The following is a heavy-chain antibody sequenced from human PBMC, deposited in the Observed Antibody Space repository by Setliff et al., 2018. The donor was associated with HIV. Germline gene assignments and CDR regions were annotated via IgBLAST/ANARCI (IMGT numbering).Heavy chain of an antibody. CDR3: ARLGSGWSDSYYYAMDI. J-gene: IGHJ6*02. CDR1: GGTFSSYA. Sequence: SVKVSCKASGGTFSSYAISWVRQAPGQGLEWVGGLIPFFGTANYAQKFQGRVTITTDESTNTAYMELISLTSEDTAVYYCARLGSGWSDSYYYAMDIWGQGTTVTVSS. V-gene: IGHV1-69*05. CDR2: LIPFFGTA. D-gene: IGHD6-19*01.